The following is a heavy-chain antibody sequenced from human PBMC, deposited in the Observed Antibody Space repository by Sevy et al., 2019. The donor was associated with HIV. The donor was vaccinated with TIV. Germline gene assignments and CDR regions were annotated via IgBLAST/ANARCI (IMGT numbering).Heavy chain of an antibody. CDR2: ISSSSTYI. CDR1: GFTFSTYN. D-gene: IGHD2-15*01. J-gene: IGHJ6*02. CDR3: ARDLVLPATTDYYYYGMDV. V-gene: IGHV3-21*01. Sequence: GGSLRLSCAASGFTFSTYNMNWVHQAPGKGLEWVSSISSSSTYIYYADSVKGRFTISRDNAKNSLYLQMNSLRAEDTAVYYCARDLVLPATTDYYYYGMDVWGQGTTVTVSS.